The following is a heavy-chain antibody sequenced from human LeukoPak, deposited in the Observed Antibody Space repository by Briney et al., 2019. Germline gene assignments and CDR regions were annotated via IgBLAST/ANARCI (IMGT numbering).Heavy chain of an antibody. J-gene: IGHJ4*02. CDR3: AKGIWEGYYGSGSYFSAFDN. V-gene: IGHV3-30*18. Sequence: GGSLRLSCTASGFTFSTYGMHWVRQAPGKGLEWVAIVSYDGGSEYYGDSVKGRFTISRDNSKNSLYLQMNSLRDEDTGLYYCAKGIWEGYYGSGSYFSAFDNWGQGTLVIVSS. CDR1: GFTFSTYG. CDR2: VSYDGGSE. D-gene: IGHD3-10*01.